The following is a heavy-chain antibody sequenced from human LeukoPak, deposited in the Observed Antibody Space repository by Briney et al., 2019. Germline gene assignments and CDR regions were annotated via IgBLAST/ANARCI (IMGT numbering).Heavy chain of an antibody. D-gene: IGHD2-2*01. J-gene: IGHJ5*02. V-gene: IGHV4-34*01. Sequence: SETLSLTCAVYGGSFSGYYWSWISQPPGKGLEWIGEINHSGSTNYNPSLKSRVTISVDTSKNQFSLKLSSVTAADTAVYYCARGYYQLLFTWFDPWGQGTLVTVSS. CDR1: GGSFSGYY. CDR3: ARGYYQLLFTWFDP. CDR2: INHSGST.